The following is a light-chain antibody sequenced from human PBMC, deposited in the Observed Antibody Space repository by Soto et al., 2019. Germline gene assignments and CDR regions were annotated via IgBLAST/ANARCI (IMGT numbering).Light chain of an antibody. CDR2: GAS. CDR1: QSVSSN. V-gene: IGKV3-15*01. J-gene: IGKJ3*01. CDR3: QQYNIWPFT. Sequence: EIVMTQSPATLSVSPGERATLSCRASQSVSSNLAWYQQKPGQAPRLLIYGASTRPTGIPARFSGSGSATEFTLTISSLQSGDFVVYYCQQYNIWPFTFGPGTIVDIK.